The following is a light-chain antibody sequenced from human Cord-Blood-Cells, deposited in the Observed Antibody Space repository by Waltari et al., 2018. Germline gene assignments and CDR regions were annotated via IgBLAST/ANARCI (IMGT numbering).Light chain of an antibody. J-gene: IGKJ3*01. CDR2: AAS. CDR1: QGISSY. V-gene: IGKV1-9*01. CDR3: QQLNSYPPLT. Sequence: DIQLTQSPSFLSASVGDRVTIPCRASQGISSYLAWYQQKPGKAPKLLIYAASTLQSGVPSRFSGSGSGTEFTLTISSLQPEDFATYYCQQLNSYPPLTFGPGTKVDIK.